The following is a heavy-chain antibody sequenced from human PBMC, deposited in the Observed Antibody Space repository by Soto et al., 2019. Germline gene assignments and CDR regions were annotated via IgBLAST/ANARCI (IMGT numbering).Heavy chain of an antibody. CDR1: GYTFTSYG. J-gene: IGHJ6*02. CDR2: ISAYNGNT. Sequence: GASVKVSCKASGYTFTSYGISWVRQAPGQGLEWMGWISAYNGNTNYAQKLQGRVTMTTDTSTSTAYMELRSLRSDDTAVYYCARDLNDFWSGYGMDVWGQGPTVTVSS. V-gene: IGHV1-18*01. CDR3: ARDLNDFWSGYGMDV. D-gene: IGHD3-3*01.